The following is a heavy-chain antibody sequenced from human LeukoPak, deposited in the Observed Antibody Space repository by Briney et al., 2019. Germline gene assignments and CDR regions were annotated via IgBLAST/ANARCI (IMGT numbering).Heavy chain of an antibody. Sequence: GSLRLSCAASGFTFSSYGMHWVRQAPGKGLEWVAVISYEKNEEFYADSVKGRSTISRDSSKNTLYLHMNSLRPEDTAVYYCVKGRSGSSYSPSDSWGQGTLVTVSS. CDR1: GFTFSSYG. J-gene: IGHJ4*02. CDR3: VKGRSGSSYSPSDS. CDR2: ISYEKNEE. V-gene: IGHV3-30*18. D-gene: IGHD2-15*01.